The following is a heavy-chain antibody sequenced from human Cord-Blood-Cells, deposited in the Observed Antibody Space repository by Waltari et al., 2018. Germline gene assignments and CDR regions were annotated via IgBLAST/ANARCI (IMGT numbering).Heavy chain of an antibody. Sequence: QVQLQESGPGLVKPSEHLSLTCTDSGGSIRSYYRRLIRQPPGKGLEWIGYIYYSGSTNYNPSLKSRVTISVDTSKNQFSLKLSSVTAADTAVYYCARGDVGYSYGYFDYWGQGTLVTVSS. D-gene: IGHD5-18*01. V-gene: IGHV4-59*01. CDR2: IYYSGST. CDR1: GGSIRSYY. J-gene: IGHJ4*02. CDR3: ARGDVGYSYGYFDY.